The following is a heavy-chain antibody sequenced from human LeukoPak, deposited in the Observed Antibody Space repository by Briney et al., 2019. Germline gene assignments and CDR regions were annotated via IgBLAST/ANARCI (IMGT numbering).Heavy chain of an antibody. CDR3: ARVASGSYYPHYYYYYYMDV. D-gene: IGHD3-10*01. V-gene: IGHV3-33*01. CDR1: GFTFSSFG. CDR2: IWFDGSNG. J-gene: IGHJ6*03. Sequence: PGGSLRLSCAASGFTFSSFGMHWVRQGPGKGLGWVTSIWFDGSNGKYADSLKGRFTISRDNSKNTLYLQMYSLRAEDTAVYYCARVASGSYYPHYYYYYYMDVWGKGTTVTVSS.